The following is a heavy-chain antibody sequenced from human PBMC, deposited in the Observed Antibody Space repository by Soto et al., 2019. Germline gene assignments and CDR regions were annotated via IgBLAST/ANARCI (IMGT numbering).Heavy chain of an antibody. V-gene: IGHV3-23*01. J-gene: IGHJ4*02. D-gene: IGHD1-26*01. CDR2: ISGSGDST. CDR1: GFTFSSYA. Sequence: EVQLLQSGGGLEQPGGSLRLSCAASGFTFSSYAMTWVRQAPGKGLEWVSTISGSGDSTYYADSVKGRFTISRDKSNNTLYLQMNSLRVEDTAVYYCAKGAWELLDYWGQGTLVTVSS. CDR3: AKGAWELLDY.